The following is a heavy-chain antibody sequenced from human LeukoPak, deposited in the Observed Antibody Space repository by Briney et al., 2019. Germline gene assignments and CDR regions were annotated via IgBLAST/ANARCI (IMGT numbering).Heavy chain of an antibody. D-gene: IGHD5-12*01. V-gene: IGHV4-59*08. J-gene: IGHJ4*02. CDR3: ARRDGYNGFDY. Sequence: ETLSLTXTVSGGSISSYYWSWIRQPPGKGLEWIGYIYYSGSTNYNPSLKSRVTISVDTSKNQFSLKLSSVTAADTAVYYCARRDGYNGFDYWGQGTLVTVSS. CDR1: GGSISSYY. CDR2: IYYSGST.